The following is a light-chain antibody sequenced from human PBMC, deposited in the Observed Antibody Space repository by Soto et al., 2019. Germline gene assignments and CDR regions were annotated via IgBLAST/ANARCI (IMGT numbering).Light chain of an antibody. Sequence: QSALTQPRSVSGSPGQSVTISCTGISSDFGGYNYVSWYQHHPGKAPKLMIYDVSERPSGVPDRFSGSKSGNTASLTISGLQAEDEADYYCCSYAGTFYVFGTGTRSPS. V-gene: IGLV2-11*01. CDR1: SSDFGGYNY. CDR3: CSYAGTFYV. J-gene: IGLJ1*01. CDR2: DVS.